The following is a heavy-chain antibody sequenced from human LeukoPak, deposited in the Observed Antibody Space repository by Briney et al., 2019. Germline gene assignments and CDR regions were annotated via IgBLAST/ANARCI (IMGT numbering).Heavy chain of an antibody. V-gene: IGHV5-51*01. Sequence: GESLKISCKGSGYSFTTYWIGWVRQMPGRGLEWMGIIYPGDSDTRYSPSFQGQVTISADKSISTAYLQWSSLKASDTAMYYCARQFTDSSGYYSYYFDYWGQGTLVTVSS. CDR3: ARQFTDSSGYYSYYFDY. CDR2: IYPGDSDT. J-gene: IGHJ4*02. CDR1: GYSFTTYW. D-gene: IGHD3-22*01.